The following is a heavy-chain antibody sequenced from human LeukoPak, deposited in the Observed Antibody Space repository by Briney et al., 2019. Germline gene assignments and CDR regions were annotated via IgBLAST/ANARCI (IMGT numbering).Heavy chain of an antibody. CDR2: IIPIFGTA. Sequence: SVKVSCKASGGTFSSYAISWVRQAPGQGLEWMGGIIPIFGTANYAQKFQGRVTITADESTSTAYMELSSLRSEDTAVYYCARGRAGYSSSRYAFDIWGQGTMVTVSS. CDR3: ARGRAGYSSSRYAFDI. CDR1: GGTFSSYA. V-gene: IGHV1-69*13. J-gene: IGHJ3*02. D-gene: IGHD6-13*01.